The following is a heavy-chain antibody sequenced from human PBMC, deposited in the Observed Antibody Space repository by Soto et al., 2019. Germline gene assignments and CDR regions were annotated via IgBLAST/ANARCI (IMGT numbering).Heavy chain of an antibody. V-gene: IGHV4-39*01. J-gene: IGHJ5*01. Sequence: SETLSLTCTVSGGSVSSSSYYWGWIRQPPGKGLEWIGTIHYSGSTYYNPSLKSRVTISVDTSKNQFSLKLSSVIAADTAVYYCARQVDYYDSRGYYDSWGQGTLVTVSS. CDR3: ARQVDYYDSRGYYDS. CDR2: IHYSGST. CDR1: GGSVSSSSYY. D-gene: IGHD3-22*01.